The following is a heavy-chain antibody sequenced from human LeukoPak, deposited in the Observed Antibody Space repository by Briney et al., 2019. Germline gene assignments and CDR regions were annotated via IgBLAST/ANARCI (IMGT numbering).Heavy chain of an antibody. J-gene: IGHJ5*02. Sequence: GGSLRLSCAAPGFSFSSNWMGWVRQAPGKGLEWVAHIKRDGSQKYYLDSVKGRFTISRDNAKNSLYLQMNSLRVEDTAVYYCARLGLEVGGPNWFDPWGQGTLVTVSP. CDR1: GFSFSSNW. CDR3: ARLGLEVGGPNWFDP. D-gene: IGHD1-1*01. V-gene: IGHV3-7*01. CDR2: IKRDGSQK.